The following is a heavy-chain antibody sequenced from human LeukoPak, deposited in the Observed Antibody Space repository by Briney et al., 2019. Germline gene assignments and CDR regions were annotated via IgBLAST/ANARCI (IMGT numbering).Heavy chain of an antibody. V-gene: IGHV3-7*03. CDR1: GFTFSSYW. CDR2: IKQDGSEK. Sequence: PGGSLRLTCAASGFTFSSYWMSWVRQAPGKGLEWVANIKQDGSEKYYVDSVKGRFTISRDNAKNSLYLQMNSLRAEDTAVYYCAKVATEYYDFWSGYYTSYYFDYWGQGTLVTVSS. J-gene: IGHJ4*02. D-gene: IGHD3-3*01. CDR3: AKVATEYYDFWSGYYTSYYFDY.